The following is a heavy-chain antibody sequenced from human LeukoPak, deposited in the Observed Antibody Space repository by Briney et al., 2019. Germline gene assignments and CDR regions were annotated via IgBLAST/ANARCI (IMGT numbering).Heavy chain of an antibody. CDR1: GYTFTDYY. V-gene: IGHV1-2*02. Sequence: ASVKVSCKTSGYTFTDYYIYWVRQAPRQGLEWMGWINPNSGGTNFAQKFQGRVTMTRDTSINTAYMELTSLRSDDTAVYYCARGRVSNWNFVIFWGQGTLVTVSS. CDR2: INPNSGGT. J-gene: IGHJ4*02. CDR3: ARGRVSNWNFVIF. D-gene: IGHD1-7*01.